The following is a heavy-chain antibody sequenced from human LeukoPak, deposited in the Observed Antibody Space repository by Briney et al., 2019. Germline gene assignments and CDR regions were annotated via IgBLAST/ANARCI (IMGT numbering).Heavy chain of an antibody. CDR1: GGSISSGGYY. CDR2: IYYSGST. Sequence: SQTLSLTCTVSGGSISSGGYYWSWIRQHPGKGLEWIGYIYYSGSTYYNPSLKSRVTISVDTSKNQFSLKPSSVTAADTAVYYCARGYSGYDYAVDAFDIWGQGTMVTVSS. V-gene: IGHV4-31*03. J-gene: IGHJ3*02. D-gene: IGHD5-12*01. CDR3: ARGYSGYDYAVDAFDI.